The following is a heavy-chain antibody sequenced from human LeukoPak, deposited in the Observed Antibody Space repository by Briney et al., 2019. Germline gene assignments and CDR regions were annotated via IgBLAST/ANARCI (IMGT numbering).Heavy chain of an antibody. CDR2: IYYSGST. Sequence: PSETLSLTCTVSGGSISSYYWSWIRQPPGKGLEWIGYIYYSGSTNYNPSLKSRVTISVDTSKNQFSLKLSSVTAADTAVYYCARDRWELPNGPLDYWGQGTLVTVSS. V-gene: IGHV4-59*01. D-gene: IGHD1-26*01. CDR1: GGSISSYY. J-gene: IGHJ4*02. CDR3: ARDRWELPNGPLDY.